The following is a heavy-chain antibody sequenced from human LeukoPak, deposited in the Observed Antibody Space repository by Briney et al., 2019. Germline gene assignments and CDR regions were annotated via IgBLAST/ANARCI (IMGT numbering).Heavy chain of an antibody. Sequence: SQTLSLTCTVSGGSISRGGSYWSWIRQHPGKGLDWIGSIYYSGNTYYTPALKRRVTISVDTSKNQFSLKLSSVTAADTAVYYCARDRSGYGRLDYWGQGTLVTVSS. CDR1: GGSISRGGSY. CDR2: IYYSGNT. V-gene: IGHV4-31*03. J-gene: IGHJ4*02. D-gene: IGHD3-22*01. CDR3: ARDRSGYGRLDY.